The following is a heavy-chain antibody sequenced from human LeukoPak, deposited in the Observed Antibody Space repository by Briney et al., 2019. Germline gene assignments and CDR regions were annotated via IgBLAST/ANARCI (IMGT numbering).Heavy chain of an antibody. V-gene: IGHV3-48*01. J-gene: IGHJ3*02. D-gene: IGHD4-23*01. Sequence: GGSLRLSCAASGFTFSSYSMNWVRQAPGKGLEWVSYISSSSSTIYCADSVKGRFTISRHDSKNTLYLQMNSLRAEDTAVYYCARLFEYYGGNADAFDIWGQGTMVTVSS. CDR2: ISSSSSTI. CDR1: GFTFSSYS. CDR3: ARLFEYYGGNADAFDI.